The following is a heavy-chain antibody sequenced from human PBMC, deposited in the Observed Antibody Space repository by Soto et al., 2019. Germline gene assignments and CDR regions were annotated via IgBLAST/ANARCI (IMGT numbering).Heavy chain of an antibody. J-gene: IGHJ6*02. CDR1: GYTFTGYY. Sequence: ASVKFSCKASGYTFTGYYMHWVRQAPGQGLEWMGWINPNSGGTNYAQKFQGRVTMTRDTSISTAYMELSRLRSDDTAVYYCARVDDCSGGSCYDYYYYGMDVWGQGTTVTVSS. CDR2: INPNSGGT. D-gene: IGHD2-15*01. V-gene: IGHV1-2*02. CDR3: ARVDDCSGGSCYDYYYYGMDV.